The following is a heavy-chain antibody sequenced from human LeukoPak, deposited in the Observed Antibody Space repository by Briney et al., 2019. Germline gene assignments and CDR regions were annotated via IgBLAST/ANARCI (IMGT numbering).Heavy chain of an antibody. CDR2: IYYSGST. J-gene: IGHJ4*02. Sequence: SETLSLTCTLSGGSISSSSYYWGWIRQPPGKGLEWIGSIYYSGSTYYNPSLKSRVTISVDTSKNQFSLKLSSVTAADTAVYYCAGHFGSIHYYDSSGPPGYFDYWGQGTLVTVSS. CDR3: AGHFGSIHYYDSSGPPGYFDY. D-gene: IGHD3-22*01. CDR1: GGSISSSSYY. V-gene: IGHV4-39*01.